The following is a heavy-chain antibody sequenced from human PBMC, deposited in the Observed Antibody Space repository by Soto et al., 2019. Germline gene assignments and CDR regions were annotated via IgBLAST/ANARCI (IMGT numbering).Heavy chain of an antibody. CDR3: ARERSRFTDY. J-gene: IGHJ4*02. Sequence: GGSLRLSCAASGFTFSSYAMHWVRQAPGKGLEWVAVISYDGSNKYYADSVKGRFTISRDNSKNTLYLQMNSLRAEDTAVYYCARERSRFTDYWGQGTLVTVSS. CDR2: ISYDGSNK. V-gene: IGHV3-30-3*01. D-gene: IGHD3-16*01. CDR1: GFTFSSYA.